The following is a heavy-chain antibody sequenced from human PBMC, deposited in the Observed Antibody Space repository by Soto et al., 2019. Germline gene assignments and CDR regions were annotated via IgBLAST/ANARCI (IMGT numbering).Heavy chain of an antibody. V-gene: IGHV4-59*08. Sequence: SETLSLTCTVSGGSISSYYWSWIRQPPGKGLEWIGYIYYSGSTNYNPSLKSRVTISVDTSKNQFSLKLSSVTAADTAVYYCARLPDYYYYMDVWGKGTTVTVSS. CDR1: GGSISSYY. J-gene: IGHJ6*03. CDR2: IYYSGST. CDR3: ARLPDYYYYMDV.